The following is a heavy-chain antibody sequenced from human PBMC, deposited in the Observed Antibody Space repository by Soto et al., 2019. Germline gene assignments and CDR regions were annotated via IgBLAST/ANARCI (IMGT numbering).Heavy chain of an antibody. Sequence: PGGSLRLSCAASGLTFSNAWMSCVRQAPGKGLEWVGRIRSKTDGATTDYAAPVKGRFTISRDDSKNTLYLQMNSLKTEDTAVYYCTTDLGPPSIAAAGNYYYGMDVWGQGTTVTVSS. J-gene: IGHJ6*02. CDR1: GLTFSNAW. D-gene: IGHD6-13*01. CDR2: IRSKTDGATT. CDR3: TTDLGPPSIAAAGNYYYGMDV. V-gene: IGHV3-15*01.